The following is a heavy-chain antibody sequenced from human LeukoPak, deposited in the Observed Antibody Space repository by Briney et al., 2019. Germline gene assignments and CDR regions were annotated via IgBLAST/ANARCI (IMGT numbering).Heavy chain of an antibody. CDR2: ISAYNGNT. J-gene: IGHJ4*02. V-gene: IGHV1-18*01. Sequence: ASVKVSCKASGYTFTSYGISWVRQAPGQGLEWMGWISAYNGNTNYAQKLQGRVTMTTDTSTSTAYMELRSLRSDDTAVYYCAREAMARGFLDTEFDYWGQGTLVTVSS. CDR1: GYTFTSYG. CDR3: AREAMARGFLDTEFDY. D-gene: IGHD3/OR15-3a*01.